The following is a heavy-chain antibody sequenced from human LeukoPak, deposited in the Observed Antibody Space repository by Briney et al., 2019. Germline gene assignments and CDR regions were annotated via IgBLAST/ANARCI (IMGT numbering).Heavy chain of an antibody. D-gene: IGHD2-15*01. CDR3: ARDGLCSGGSCVQTYPFDY. CDR2: INPSGGST. J-gene: IGHJ4*02. Sequence: ASVKVSCKASGYTFTSYYMHWVRQAPGQGLEWMGIINPSGGSTSYAQKFQGRVTMTRDTSTSTVYMELSSLRSEDTAVYYCARDGLCSGGSCVQTYPFDYWGQGTLVTVS. V-gene: IGHV1-46*01. CDR1: GYTFTSYY.